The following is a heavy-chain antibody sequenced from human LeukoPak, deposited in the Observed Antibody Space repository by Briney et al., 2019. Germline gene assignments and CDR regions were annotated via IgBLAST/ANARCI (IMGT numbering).Heavy chain of an antibody. CDR1: GFTFSSYS. CDR2: ISSSGDII. V-gene: IGHV3-48*02. J-gene: IGHJ4*02. CDR3: ARDTSSSWYLDY. Sequence: GGSLRLSCAASGFTFSSYSMNWVRQAPGKGLEWASYISSSGDIIYYADSVKGRFTISRDNAKKSLYLQMNSLRDEDTAVYYCARDTSSSWYLDYWGQGTLVTVSS. D-gene: IGHD6-13*01.